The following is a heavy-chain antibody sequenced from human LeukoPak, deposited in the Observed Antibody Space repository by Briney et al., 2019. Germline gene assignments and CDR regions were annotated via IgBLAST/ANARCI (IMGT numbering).Heavy chain of an antibody. D-gene: IGHD5-12*01. CDR2: IKSDGSTT. CDR1: GFTFGSYW. CDR3: ARDRGYTQDY. Sequence: PGGSLRLSCAATGFTFGSYWMHWVRQAAGKGLVWVSYIKSDGSTTNYAASVKGRFTISRDNAQDTLYLQMKSLRDEDTAVYYCARDRGYTQDYWGQGTLVTVPS. J-gene: IGHJ4*02. V-gene: IGHV3-74*01.